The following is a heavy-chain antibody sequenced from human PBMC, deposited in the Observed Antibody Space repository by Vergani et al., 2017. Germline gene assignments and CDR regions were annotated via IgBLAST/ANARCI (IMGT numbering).Heavy chain of an antibody. Sequence: QVQRQEAGQGLVKPSQTLSLTCTVSGGSISSGGYYWSWIRQHPGKGLEWIGYIYYSGSTYYNPSLKSRVTISVDTSKNQFSLKLSSVTAADTAVYYCARDSVAVMDVWGKGTTVTVSS. CDR1: GGSISSGGYY. V-gene: IGHV4-31*03. J-gene: IGHJ6*03. CDR2: IYYSGST. CDR3: ARDSVAVMDV.